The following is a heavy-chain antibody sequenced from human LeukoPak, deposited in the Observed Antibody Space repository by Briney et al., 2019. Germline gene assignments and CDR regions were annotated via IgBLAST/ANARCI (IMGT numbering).Heavy chain of an antibody. D-gene: IGHD3-10*02. J-gene: IGHJ4*02. CDR1: GSTFSSYA. CDR3: AKVGTMSHMYYFDY. Sequence: GGSLRLSCAASGSTFSSYAMSWVRQAPGKGLEWVSAISGSGGSTYYADSVKGRFTISRDNSKNTLYLQMNSLRAEDTAVYYCAKVGTMSHMYYFDYWGQGTLVTVSS. CDR2: ISGSGGST. V-gene: IGHV3-23*01.